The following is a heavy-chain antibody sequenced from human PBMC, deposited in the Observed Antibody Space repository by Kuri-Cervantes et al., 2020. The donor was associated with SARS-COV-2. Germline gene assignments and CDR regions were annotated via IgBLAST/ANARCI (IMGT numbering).Heavy chain of an antibody. V-gene: IGHV1-3*01. D-gene: IGHD3-10*01. CDR2: INAGNGNT. J-gene: IGHJ5*02. CDR1: GYTFTSYA. CDR3: AREQLWFGELNGWFDP. Sequence: ASVKVSCKASGYTFTSYAMHWVRQAPGQRLEWMGWINAGNGNTKYSQKFQGRVTMTRNTSISTAYMELSSLRSEDTAVYYCAREQLWFGELNGWFDPWGQGTLVTVSS.